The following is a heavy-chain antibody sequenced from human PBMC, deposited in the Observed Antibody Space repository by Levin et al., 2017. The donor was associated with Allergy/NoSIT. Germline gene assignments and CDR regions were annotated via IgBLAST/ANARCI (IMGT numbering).Heavy chain of an antibody. CDR2: IYYSGST. J-gene: IGHJ4*02. D-gene: IGHD2-2*01. CDR3: ARGGGCSSTSCLPNFDY. Sequence: SQTLSLTCTVSGGSISSGDYYWSWIRQPPGKGLEWIGYIYYSGSTYYNPSLKSRVTISVDTSKNQFSLKLSSVTAADTAVYYCARGGGCSSTSCLPNFDYWGQGTLVTVSS. V-gene: IGHV4-30-4*01. CDR1: GGSISSGDYY.